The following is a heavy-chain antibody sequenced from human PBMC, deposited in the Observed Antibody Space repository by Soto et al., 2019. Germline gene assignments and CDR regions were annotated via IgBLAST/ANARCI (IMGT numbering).Heavy chain of an antibody. CDR3: ARASQVHSGWETPARYYGMDV. CDR1: GRSFSGSY. Sequence: PSATLSLTCAVYGRSFSGSYWSWIRKPPGKARAWCGEINHSGRTNYNPSLKSRVTISADTSKNQFSLKPSSVTTADTAVYYCARASQVHSGWETPARYYGMDVWGQGTTVTVSS. V-gene: IGHV4-34*01. D-gene: IGHD6-19*01. CDR2: INHSGRT. J-gene: IGHJ6*02.